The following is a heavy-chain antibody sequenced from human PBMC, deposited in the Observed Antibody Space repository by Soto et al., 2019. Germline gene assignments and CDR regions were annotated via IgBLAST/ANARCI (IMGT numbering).Heavy chain of an antibody. Sequence: GGSLRLSCAASGFTFSSYWMSWVRQAPGKGLEWVANIKQDGSEKYYVDSVKGRFTISRDNAKNSLYLQMNSLRAEDTAVYYCARIPFPQRGYSGYDSDYWGQGTLVTVSS. CDR1: GFTFSSYW. CDR2: IKQDGSEK. D-gene: IGHD5-12*01. CDR3: ARIPFPQRGYSGYDSDY. V-gene: IGHV3-7*01. J-gene: IGHJ4*02.